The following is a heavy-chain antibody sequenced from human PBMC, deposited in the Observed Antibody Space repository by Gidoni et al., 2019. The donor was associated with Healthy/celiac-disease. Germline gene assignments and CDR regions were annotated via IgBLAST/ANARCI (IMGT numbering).Heavy chain of an antibody. D-gene: IGHD6-19*01. Sequence: EVQLLESGGGLVQPGGSLRLSCAASGFTFSSYAMSWVRQAPGKGLEWVSAISGSGGSTYYADSVKGRFTISRDNSKNTLYLQMNSLRAEDTAVYYCATLLQGSGWSPYFDYWGQGTLVTVSS. V-gene: IGHV3-23*01. J-gene: IGHJ4*02. CDR2: ISGSGGST. CDR3: ATLLQGSGWSPYFDY. CDR1: GFTFSSYA.